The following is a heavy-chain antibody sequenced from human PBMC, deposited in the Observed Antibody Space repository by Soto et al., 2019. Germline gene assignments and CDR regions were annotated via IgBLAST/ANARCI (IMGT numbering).Heavy chain of an antibody. V-gene: IGHV3-11*01. D-gene: IGHD3-9*01. CDR1: GFIFSDYY. Sequence: VQLVESGGGLVKPGGSLRLSCAASGFIFSDYYMTWIRQAPGKGLEWVSDISSGGGVSNFADSVRGRFTISRDNTNNSLNLKMNNLRADDTAIYYCARRLTGRTTGDWFDPWGQGTLVTVSS. J-gene: IGHJ5*02. CDR3: ARRLTGRTTGDWFDP. CDR2: ISSGGGVS.